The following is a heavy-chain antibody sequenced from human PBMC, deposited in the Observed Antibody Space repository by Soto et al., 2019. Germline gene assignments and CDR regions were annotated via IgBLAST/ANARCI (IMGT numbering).Heavy chain of an antibody. V-gene: IGHV3-23*01. CDR3: ASSVVPAATLHVRY. J-gene: IGHJ4*02. CDR2: ISGSGGST. D-gene: IGHD2-2*01. Sequence: GGSLRLSCAASGFTFSSYAMSWVRQAPGKGLEWVSAISGSGGSTYYADSVKGRFTTSRDNSKNTLYLQMNSLRAEDTAVYYCASSVVPAATLHVRYWGQGTLVTVSS. CDR1: GFTFSSYA.